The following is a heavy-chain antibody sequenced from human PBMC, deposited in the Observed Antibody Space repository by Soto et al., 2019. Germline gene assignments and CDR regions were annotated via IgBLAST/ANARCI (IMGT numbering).Heavy chain of an antibody. Sequence: SETLSLTCAVYGGSFSGYYWSWIRQPPGKGLEWIGEINHSGSTNHNPSLKSRVTISVDTSKNQFSLKLSSVTAADTAVYYCARGFVVVPAAKYYYYGMDVWGQGTTVTVSS. CDR2: INHSGST. CDR3: ARGFVVVPAAKYYYYGMDV. J-gene: IGHJ6*02. D-gene: IGHD2-2*01. CDR1: GGSFSGYY. V-gene: IGHV4-34*01.